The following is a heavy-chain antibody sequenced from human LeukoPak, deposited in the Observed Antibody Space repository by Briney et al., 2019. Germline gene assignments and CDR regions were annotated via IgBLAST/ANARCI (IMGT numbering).Heavy chain of an antibody. V-gene: IGHV3-7*01. D-gene: IGHD2-2*01. CDR1: GFTFSSHH. Sequence: GGSLRLSRVASGFTFSSHHMNWVRQTPGKGLESVATIKPDGSEKYYVGSVKGRFTISRDNAKSSLYLQMNSLRAEDTGVYFCARMSSYCDYWGQGTLVTVSS. J-gene: IGHJ4*02. CDR2: IKPDGSEK. CDR3: ARMSSYCDY.